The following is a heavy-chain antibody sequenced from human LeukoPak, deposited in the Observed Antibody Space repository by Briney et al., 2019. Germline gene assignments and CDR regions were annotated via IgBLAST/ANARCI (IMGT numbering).Heavy chain of an antibody. J-gene: IGHJ6*02. Sequence: GGSLRLSCAASGFTFDDYAMHWVRQAPGKGLERVSGIHWNSGSIGYADSVQGRFTISRDNAKNSLYLQMNSLRADDTALYYCAKGHVLQCSGTGCYYYGMDVWGQGTTVGVSS. V-gene: IGHV3-9*01. D-gene: IGHD2-2*01. CDR1: GFTFDDYA. CDR3: AKGHVLQCSGTGCYYYGMDV. CDR2: IHWNSGSI.